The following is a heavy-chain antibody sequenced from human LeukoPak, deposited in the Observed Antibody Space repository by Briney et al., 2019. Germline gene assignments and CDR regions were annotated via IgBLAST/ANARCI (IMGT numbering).Heavy chain of an antibody. CDR2: ISGSSSYI. J-gene: IGHJ4*02. Sequence: GSLRLSCTASGFTFSNYAMSWVRQAPGKGLEWVSSISGSSSYIYYADSVKGRFTISRDNAKNSLYLQMNSLRAEDTAVYYCARGGIAVAGLDYWGQGTLVTVSS. CDR3: ARGGIAVAGLDY. CDR1: GFTFSNYA. V-gene: IGHV3-21*01. D-gene: IGHD6-19*01.